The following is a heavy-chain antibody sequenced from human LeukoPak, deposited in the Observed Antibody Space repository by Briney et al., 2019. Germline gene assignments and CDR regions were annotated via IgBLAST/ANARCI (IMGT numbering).Heavy chain of an antibody. Sequence: GGSLRLSCAAFGFDFSYHVMNWVRQAPGKGLEWVSSITGSGNYYADSVRGRFTISRDNARNSLYLQMNSLRAEDTAVYYCLRGGPKWYFDLWGRGTLVTVSS. CDR1: GFDFSYHV. CDR2: ITGSGNY. V-gene: IGHV3-21*01. CDR3: LRGGPKWYFDL. J-gene: IGHJ2*01.